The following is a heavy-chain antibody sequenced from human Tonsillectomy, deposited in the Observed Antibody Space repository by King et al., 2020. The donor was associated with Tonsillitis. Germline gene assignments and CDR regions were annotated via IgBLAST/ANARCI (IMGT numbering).Heavy chain of an antibody. V-gene: IGHV2-70*04. CDR1: GFSLNTRGMR. CDR3: ARMGAISTIAFDI. J-gene: IGHJ3*02. CDR2: IDWDDDK. D-gene: IGHD3-10*01. Sequence: TLQESGPALVKPTQTLTLTCTFSGFSLNTRGMRVSWIRQPPGQALEWLARIDWDDDKFYSTPLRTRLTISKDTSKNQVVLTMTNMDPADTATYYCARMGAISTIAFDIWGQGTMVTVSS.